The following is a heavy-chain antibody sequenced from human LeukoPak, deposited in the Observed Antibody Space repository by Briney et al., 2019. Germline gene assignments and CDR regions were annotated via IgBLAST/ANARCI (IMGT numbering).Heavy chain of an antibody. Sequence: SETLSLTCAVYGESFSGYYWSWLRQPPGKGLEWVGEINHSGSTNYNPSLKRRVTISVDPSKNQFSLKLSSVTAADTAVYYCARVIQLWSGGADYWGQGTLVTVSS. CDR1: GESFSGYY. V-gene: IGHV4-34*01. CDR3: ARVIQLWSGGADY. J-gene: IGHJ4*02. CDR2: INHSGST. D-gene: IGHD5-18*01.